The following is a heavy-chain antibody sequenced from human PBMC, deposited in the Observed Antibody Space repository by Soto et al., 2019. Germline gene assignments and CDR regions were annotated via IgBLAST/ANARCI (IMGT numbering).Heavy chain of an antibody. CDR2: ITYDGRNE. CDR1: GFTFSSFG. Sequence: QGQLVESGGGVVQPGGSLRLSCAASGFTFSSFGMHWVRQAPGKGLEWVAVITYDGRNEYYADSVKGRFTISRDNSKSTLYLQMNSLRPEDTAVYYCAQIRVSTGTPLYDALELWGQGTLVTVSS. CDR3: AQIRVSTGTPLYDALEL. J-gene: IGHJ3*01. D-gene: IGHD6-13*01. V-gene: IGHV3-30*18.